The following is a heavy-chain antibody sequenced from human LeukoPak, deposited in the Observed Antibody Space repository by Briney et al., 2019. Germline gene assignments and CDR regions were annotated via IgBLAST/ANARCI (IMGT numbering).Heavy chain of an antibody. V-gene: IGHV3-30*02. Sequence: QPGGSLRLSCAASGFTLSSYGMHWVRQAPGKGLEWVAFIRYDGSNKYYADSVKGRFTISRDNSKNTLYLQMNSLRAEDTAVYYCAKATETGYCTGGVCYTRGAHDIERRAGNYFDYWGQGTLVTVSS. CDR1: GFTLSSYG. CDR2: IRYDGSNK. CDR3: AKATETGYCTGGVCYTRGAHDIERRAGNYFDY. D-gene: IGHD2-8*02. J-gene: IGHJ4*02.